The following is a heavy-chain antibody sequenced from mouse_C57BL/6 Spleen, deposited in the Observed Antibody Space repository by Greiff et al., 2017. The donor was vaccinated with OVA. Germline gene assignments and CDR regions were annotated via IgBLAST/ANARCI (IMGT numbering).Heavy chain of an antibody. Sequence: VQGVESGAELVRPGASVKLSCKASGYTFTDYYINWVKQRPGQGLEWIARIYPGSGNTYYNEKFKGKATLTAEKSSSTAYMQLSSLTSEDSAVYFCARDTTVVPAMDYWGQGTSVTVSS. V-gene: IGHV1-76*01. CDR3: ARDTTVVPAMDY. D-gene: IGHD1-1*01. J-gene: IGHJ4*01. CDR2: IYPGSGNT. CDR1: GYTFTDYY.